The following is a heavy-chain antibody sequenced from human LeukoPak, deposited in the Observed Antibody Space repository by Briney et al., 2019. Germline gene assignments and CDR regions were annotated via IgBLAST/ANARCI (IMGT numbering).Heavy chain of an antibody. CDR3: ARVVILGIAAAGSDY. CDR1: GYTFTSYG. D-gene: IGHD6-13*01. CDR2: ISAYNGNT. J-gene: IGHJ4*02. Sequence: ASVKVSCKASGYTFTSYGISWVRQAPGQGLEWRGGISAYNGNTNYAQKLKGRVAMTTDTSTSTAYMELRSLRSDDTAVYYCARVVILGIAAAGSDYWGQGTLVTVSS. V-gene: IGHV1-18*01.